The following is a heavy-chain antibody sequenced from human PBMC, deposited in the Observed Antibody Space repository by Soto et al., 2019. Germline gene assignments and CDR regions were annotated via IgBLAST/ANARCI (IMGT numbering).Heavy chain of an antibody. CDR3: AQGQDCTNGVCSLLMDV. J-gene: IGHJ6*02. D-gene: IGHD2-8*01. V-gene: IGHV3-30*18. Sequence: PGGSLRLSCAASGFTFSSYGMHWVRQAPGKGLEWVAVISYDGSNKYYADSVKGRFTISRDNSKNTLYLQMNRLRAEDTAVYYCAQGQDCTNGVCSLLMDVWGQGTPVTVSS. CDR1: GFTFSSYG. CDR2: ISYDGSNK.